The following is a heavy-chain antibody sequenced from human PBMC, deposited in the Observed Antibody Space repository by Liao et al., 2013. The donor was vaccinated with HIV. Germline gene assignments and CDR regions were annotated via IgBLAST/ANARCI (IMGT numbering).Heavy chain of an antibody. D-gene: IGHD3-22*01. Sequence: QVQLQQWGAGLLKPSETLSLTCAVYGGSFSGYYWNWIRQPPGKGLEWIGEINHSGSTNYNPSLKSRVTISVDTSKNQFSLKLSSVTAADTAVYYCATRGRYYDSSGYYLPVFDYWAREPWSPSPQ. CDR1: GGSFSGYY. V-gene: IGHV4-34*01. J-gene: IGHJ4*02. CDR2: INHSGST. CDR3: ATRGRYYDSSGYYLPVFDY.